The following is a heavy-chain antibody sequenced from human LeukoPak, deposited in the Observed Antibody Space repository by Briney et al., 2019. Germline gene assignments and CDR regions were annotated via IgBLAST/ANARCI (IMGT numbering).Heavy chain of an antibody. CDR1: GGSISSYY. CDR3: ARGIPSNYDILTGYYIQYNWFDP. CDR2: IYYSGST. D-gene: IGHD3-9*01. Sequence: SETLSLTCTVSGGSISSYYWSWIRQPPGKGLEWIGYIYYSGSTNYNPSLKSRVTTSVDTSKNQFSLKLSSVTAADTAVYYCARGIPSNYDILTGYYIQYNWFDPWGQGTLVTVSS. J-gene: IGHJ5*02. V-gene: IGHV4-59*01.